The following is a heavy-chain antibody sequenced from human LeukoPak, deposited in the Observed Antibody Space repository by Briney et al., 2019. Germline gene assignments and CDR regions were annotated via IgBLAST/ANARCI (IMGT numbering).Heavy chain of an antibody. CDR3: AVSRVYGSGSWNY. CDR1: GGSFSGYY. D-gene: IGHD3-10*01. V-gene: IGHV4-34*01. Sequence: SETLSLTCAVYGGSFSGYYWSWIRQPPGKGLEWIGEINHSGSTNYNLSLKSRVTISVDTSKNQFSLKLSSVTAADTAVYYCAVSRVYGSGSWNYWGQGTLVTVSS. CDR2: INHSGST. J-gene: IGHJ4*02.